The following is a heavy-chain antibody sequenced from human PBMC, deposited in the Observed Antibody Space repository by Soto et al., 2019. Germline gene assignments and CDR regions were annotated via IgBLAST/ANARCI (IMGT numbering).Heavy chain of an antibody. CDR1: GFTFSSYA. J-gene: IGHJ4*02. CDR2: ISYDGSNK. Sequence: QVQLVESGGGVVQPGRSLRLSCAASGFTFSSYAMHWVRQAPGKGLEWVAVISYDGSNKYYADSVKGRFTISRDNSKNTLYLQMNSLRAEDTAVYYCARAKWLEKDYWGQGTLVTVSS. V-gene: IGHV3-30-3*01. CDR3: ARAKWLEKDY. D-gene: IGHD6-19*01.